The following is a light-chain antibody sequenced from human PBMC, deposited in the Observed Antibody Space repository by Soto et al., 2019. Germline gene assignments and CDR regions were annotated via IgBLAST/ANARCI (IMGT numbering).Light chain of an antibody. Sequence: QSVLTQPPSVSGAPGQTVTISCTESRSNIGAGYDIHWYQFLPGTAPKLLLYSFNKRPSGIPDRFSGSKSGTSASLAITGLQPEDEADYYCQSYDDSLSGSGVFGAGTKVT. J-gene: IGLJ1*01. CDR3: QSYDDSLSGSGV. CDR2: SFN. V-gene: IGLV1-40*01. CDR1: RSNIGAGYD.